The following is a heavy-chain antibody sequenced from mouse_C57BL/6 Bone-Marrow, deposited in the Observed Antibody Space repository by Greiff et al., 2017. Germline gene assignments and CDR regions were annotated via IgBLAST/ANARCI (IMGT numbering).Heavy chain of an antibody. CDR1: GFTFSSYA. V-gene: IGHV5-4*01. J-gene: IGHJ3*01. CDR2: ISDGGSYT. Sequence: EVQRVESGGGLVKPGGSLKLSCAASGFTFSSYAMSWVRQTPEKRLEWVATISDGGSYTNYPDNVKGRFTISRDNAKNNLYLQMSHLKSEDTAMYYCARDKGYDYDGFAYWGQGTLVTVSA. CDR3: ARDKGYDYDGFAY. D-gene: IGHD2-4*01.